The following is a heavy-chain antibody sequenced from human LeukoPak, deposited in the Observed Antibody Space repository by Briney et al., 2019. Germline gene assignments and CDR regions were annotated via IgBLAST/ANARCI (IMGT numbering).Heavy chain of an antibody. V-gene: IGHV4-4*07. Sequence: SETLSLTCTVSGGSISSYYWSWVRQPAGKGLEWIGRFYTSGSTNFNPSLRSRVTMSVDTSKNQFSLKLSSVTAADTAVYYCARDKRGYSFDYCGLGTLVTVSS. CDR2: FYTSGST. CDR1: GGSISSYY. J-gene: IGHJ4*02. CDR3: ARDKRGYSFDY. D-gene: IGHD2-21*01.